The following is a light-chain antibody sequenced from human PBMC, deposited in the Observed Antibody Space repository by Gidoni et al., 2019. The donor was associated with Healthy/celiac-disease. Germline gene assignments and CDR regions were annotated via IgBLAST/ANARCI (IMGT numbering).Light chain of an antibody. Sequence: DIQTTQSPSSLSASVGDRVTITCRASQSISSYLNWYQPKPGKAPKLLIYAASSLQSGVPSRFSGSGSGTDFTLTISSLQPKDFATYYGQQSYSTPRELTFGGXAKVEIK. J-gene: IGKJ4*01. CDR3: QQSYSTPRELT. CDR2: AAS. V-gene: IGKV1-39*01. CDR1: QSISSY.